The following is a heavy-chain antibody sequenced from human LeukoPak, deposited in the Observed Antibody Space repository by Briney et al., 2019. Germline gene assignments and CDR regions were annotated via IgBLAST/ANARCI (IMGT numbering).Heavy chain of an antibody. Sequence: GGSLRLSFAAPGFTFDDYAMHWVRQAPGKGPEWVSGISWNSGSIGYADSVKGRFTISRDNAKNSLYLQMNSLRAEDTALYYCAKGSSSSWYFNWFDPWGQGTLVTVSS. CDR2: ISWNSGSI. J-gene: IGHJ5*02. V-gene: IGHV3-9*01. CDR1: GFTFDDYA. D-gene: IGHD6-13*01. CDR3: AKGSSSSWYFNWFDP.